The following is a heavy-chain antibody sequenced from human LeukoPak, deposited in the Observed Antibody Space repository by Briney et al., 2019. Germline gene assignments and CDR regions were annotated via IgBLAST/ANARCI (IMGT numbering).Heavy chain of an antibody. CDR1: GYTLTELS. D-gene: IGHD3-22*01. J-gene: IGHJ5*02. V-gene: IGHV1-24*01. CDR3: ATYYYDSSGYYP. Sequence: ASVMVSCKVSGYTLTELSMHWVRQAPGKGLEWMGGFDPEDGETIYAQKFQGRVTMTEDTSTDTAYMELSSLRSEDTAVYYCATYYYDSSGYYPWGQGTLVTVSS. CDR2: FDPEDGET.